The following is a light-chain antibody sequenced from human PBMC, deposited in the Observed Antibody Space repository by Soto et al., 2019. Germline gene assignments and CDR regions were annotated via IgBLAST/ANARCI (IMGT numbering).Light chain of an antibody. CDR2: AAS. V-gene: IGKV1-39*01. CDR3: QQTYCTPRP. J-gene: IGKJ1*01. Sequence: DIQMTQSPSSLSASVGDRVTLTCRASQSISSYLNWYQQEPGKAPKLLIYAASTLQRGVPAKYPGSGSGTDFTLTISSLQPEDFATYYCQQTYCTPRPFGQGTQVEMK. CDR1: QSISSY.